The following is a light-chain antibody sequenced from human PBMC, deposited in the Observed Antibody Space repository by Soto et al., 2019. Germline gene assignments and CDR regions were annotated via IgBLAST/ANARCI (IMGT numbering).Light chain of an antibody. Sequence: QSALTQPASVSGSPGQSITISCAGTSSDVCGYNYVSWYQQHPGKAPKLMIYEVSNRPSGVSNRFSGSKSGNTASLTISGLQAEEEADYYCSSYTSSSTLASVFGTGTKVTVL. V-gene: IGLV2-14*01. CDR1: SSDVCGYNY. J-gene: IGLJ1*01. CDR3: SSYTSSSTLASV. CDR2: EVS.